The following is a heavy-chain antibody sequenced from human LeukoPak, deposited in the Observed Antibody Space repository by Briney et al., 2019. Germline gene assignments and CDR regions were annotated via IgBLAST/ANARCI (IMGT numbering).Heavy chain of an antibody. CDR3: ARDQGYCSSTSCYALGAYFDY. D-gene: IGHD2-2*01. Sequence: ASVKVSCKASGGTFSSYAISWVRQAPGQGLEWMGGIIPIFGTANYAQKFQGRVTTTADESTSTAYMELSSLRSEDTAVYYCARDQGYCSSTSCYALGAYFDYWGQGTLVTVSS. CDR1: GGTFSSYA. CDR2: IIPIFGTA. V-gene: IGHV1-69*01. J-gene: IGHJ4*02.